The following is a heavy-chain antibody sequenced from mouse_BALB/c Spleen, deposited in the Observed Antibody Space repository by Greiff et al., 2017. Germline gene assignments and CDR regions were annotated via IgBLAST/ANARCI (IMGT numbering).Heavy chain of an antibody. CDR1: GFNIKDYY. CDR2: IDPENGNT. Sequence: VQLQQSGAELVRPGALVKLSCKASGFNIKDYYMHWVKQRPEQGLEWIGWIDPENGNTIYDPKFQGKASITADTSSNTAYLPLSSLTSEDTAVYYCARRYDVTDYFDDWGQGTTLTVSS. V-gene: IGHV14-1*02. J-gene: IGHJ2*01. CDR3: ARRYDVTDYFDD. D-gene: IGHD2-14*01.